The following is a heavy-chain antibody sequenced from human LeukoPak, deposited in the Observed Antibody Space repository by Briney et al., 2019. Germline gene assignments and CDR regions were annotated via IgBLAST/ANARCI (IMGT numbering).Heavy chain of an antibody. J-gene: IGHJ5*02. V-gene: IGHV4-34*01. CDR2: VNHSGST. CDR1: GGFFSGYD. D-gene: IGHD2-2*01. Sequence: SETLSLTCAAYGGFFSGYDWSWIRQPPGKGLEWIGDVNHSGSTNYNPSLKSRVTISVDTSKNQFSLKLSSVNAADTAVSHCARVLSIVVVPCDTFGFDPWGQGTLVTVSS. CDR3: ARVLSIVVVPCDTFGFDP.